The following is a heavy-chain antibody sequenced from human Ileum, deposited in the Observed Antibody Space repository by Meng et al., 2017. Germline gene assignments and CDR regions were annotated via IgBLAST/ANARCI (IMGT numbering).Heavy chain of an antibody. CDR1: GYTFTNYA. Sequence: ASVKVSCKASGYTFTNYALHWVRQAPGQRLEWMGLINAGNGNTKYSQNFQGRVTITRDTSASTAYMELSILRSEDTAVYYCARPTYFYYYGMDVWGQGTMVTVSS. CDR2: INAGNGNT. CDR3: ARPTYFYYYGMDV. J-gene: IGHJ6*02. V-gene: IGHV1-3*01.